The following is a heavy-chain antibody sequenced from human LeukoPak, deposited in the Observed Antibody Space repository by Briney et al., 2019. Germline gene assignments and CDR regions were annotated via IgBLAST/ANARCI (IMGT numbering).Heavy chain of an antibody. V-gene: IGHV3-66*01. J-gene: IGHJ2*01. Sequence: GGSLRLSCAASGFTVSSNYMSWVRRAPGKGLEWVSVIYSGGSTYYADSVKGRFTISRDNSKNTLYLQMNSLRAEDTAVYYCARAAYSSTWYSRYFDLWGRGTLVTVSS. D-gene: IGHD6-13*01. CDR3: ARAAYSSTWYSRYFDL. CDR1: GFTVSSNY. CDR2: IYSGGST.